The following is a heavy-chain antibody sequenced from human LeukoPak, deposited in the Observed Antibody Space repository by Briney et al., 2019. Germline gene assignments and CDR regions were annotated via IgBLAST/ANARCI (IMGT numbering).Heavy chain of an antibody. Sequence: PGGSLRLSCAASGFTFSSHWMSWVRQAPGKGLEWVANIKQDGTEKSYVDSVKGRFTISRDNVRNSLSLQMNSLRGEDTAVYYCARGRVAEGGTAFDYWGQGTLVTVSP. V-gene: IGHV3-7*05. J-gene: IGHJ4*02. CDR2: IKQDGTEK. D-gene: IGHD6-13*01. CDR1: GFTFSSHW. CDR3: ARGRVAEGGTAFDY.